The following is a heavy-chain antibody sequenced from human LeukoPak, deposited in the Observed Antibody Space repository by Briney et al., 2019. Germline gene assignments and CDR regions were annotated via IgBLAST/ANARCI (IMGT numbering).Heavy chain of an antibody. CDR2: IYWNDDK. CDR3: AHILQRRYSGSFFDY. CDR1: GFSLSTSAVG. V-gene: IGHV2-5*01. J-gene: IGHJ4*02. Sequence: SGPTLVNPTQTLTLTCTFSGFSLSTSAVGVGWIRQPPGRALEWLALIYWNDDKRYSPSLKTRLTITKDTSKNQVVLTMTNMDPVDTATYYCAHILQRRYSGSFFDYWGQGTLVTVSS. D-gene: IGHD1-26*01.